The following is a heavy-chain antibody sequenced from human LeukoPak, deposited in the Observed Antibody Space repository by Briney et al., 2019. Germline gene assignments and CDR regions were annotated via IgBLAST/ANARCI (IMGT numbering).Heavy chain of an antibody. V-gene: IGHV4-31*03. CDR3: ARGETASGYYYVY. J-gene: IGHJ4*02. Sequence: PSQTLSLTCTVSGGSVSSGASYWSWIRQHPGKGLEWIGYIYYSGTTFYNSSLKSRVTISVDTSQNQFSLKLSSVTAADTAVYYCARGETASGYYYVYWGQGTLVTVSS. CDR2: IYYSGTT. D-gene: IGHD3-22*01. CDR1: GGSVSSGASY.